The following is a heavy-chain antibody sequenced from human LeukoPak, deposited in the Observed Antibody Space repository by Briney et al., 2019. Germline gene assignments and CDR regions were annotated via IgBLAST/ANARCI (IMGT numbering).Heavy chain of an antibody. V-gene: IGHV3-66*01. CDR1: GFTVSSIY. Sequence: PGGSLRLSWAASGFTVSSIYMSWVRQAPGKGLEWVSVIYSGGTTYYADSVKGRFTISRDNSKNTLYLQMNSLRAEDTAVYYCARDGRRYSSSHAFDYWGQGTLVTVSS. CDR2: IYSGGTT. CDR3: ARDGRRYSSSHAFDY. J-gene: IGHJ4*02. D-gene: IGHD6-13*01.